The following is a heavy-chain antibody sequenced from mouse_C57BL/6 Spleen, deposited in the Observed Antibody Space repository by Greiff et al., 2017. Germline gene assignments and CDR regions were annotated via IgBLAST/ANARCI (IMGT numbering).Heavy chain of an antibody. V-gene: IGHV6-3*01. D-gene: IGHD4-1*01. Sequence: EVKLMESGGGLVQPGGSMTLSCVASGFTFSNYWMNWVRQSPEKGLEWVAQIRLKSDNYATHSAESVKGRFTISRDDSKSSVYLQMNNLRAEDTGIYYCTRTVTKARDYWGQGTSVTVSS. CDR3: TRTVTKARDY. CDR2: IRLKSDNYAT. J-gene: IGHJ4*01. CDR1: GFTFSNYW.